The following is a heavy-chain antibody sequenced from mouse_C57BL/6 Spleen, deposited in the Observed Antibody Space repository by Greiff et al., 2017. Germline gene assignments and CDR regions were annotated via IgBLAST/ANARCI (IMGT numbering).Heavy chain of an antibody. Sequence: QVQLQQSGAELVRPGTSVKVSCQTSGYAFTNYLIEWVKQRPGQGLEWIGVINPGSGGTNYNEKFKGKATLTADKSSSTAYMQLSSLTSEDSAVYFCARGGSRDYWGQGTTLTVSS. V-gene: IGHV1-54*01. CDR3: ARGGSRDY. CDR1: GYAFTNYL. D-gene: IGHD1-1*01. CDR2: INPGSGGT. J-gene: IGHJ2*01.